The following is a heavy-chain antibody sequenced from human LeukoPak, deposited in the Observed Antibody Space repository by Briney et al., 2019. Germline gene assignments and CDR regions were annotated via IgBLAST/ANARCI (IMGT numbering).Heavy chain of an antibody. CDR1: GFTFSSYA. Sequence: GGSLRLSCAASGFTFSSYAMDWVRQALGKGLEWVSAISGNGGKTYYADSVKGRFTISRDNSRNTLFLQMNSLRADDTAVYFCAKEGFCSGANCYGAFDYWGQGALVTVSS. J-gene: IGHJ4*02. CDR2: ISGNGGKT. CDR3: AKEGFCSGANCYGAFDY. V-gene: IGHV3-23*01. D-gene: IGHD2-2*01.